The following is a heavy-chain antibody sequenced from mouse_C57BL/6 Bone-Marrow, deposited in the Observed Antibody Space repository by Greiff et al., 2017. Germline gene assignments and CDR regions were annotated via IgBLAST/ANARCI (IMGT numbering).Heavy chain of an antibody. J-gene: IGHJ1*03. CDR3: ARPYYGNYWYFDV. CDR1: GYTFTSYW. Sequence: VQLQQPGAELVKPGASVKMSCKASGYTFTSYWITWVKQRPGQGLEWIGDIYPGSGSTNYNEKFKSKATLIVDTSSSTAYMQLSSLTSEDSAVYYCARPYYGNYWYFDVWGTGTTVTVSS. V-gene: IGHV1-55*01. CDR2: IYPGSGST. D-gene: IGHD2-10*01.